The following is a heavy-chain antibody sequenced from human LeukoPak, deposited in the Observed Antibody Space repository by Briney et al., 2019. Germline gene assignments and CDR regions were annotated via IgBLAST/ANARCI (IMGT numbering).Heavy chain of an antibody. J-gene: IGHJ4*02. Sequence: SVKVSCKASGGTFSSYAISWVRQAPGQGLEWMGGIIPIFGTANYAQKFQGRVTITTDESTSTAYMELSSLRSEDTAVYYCARGPMITFGGVIAEIPDYWGQGTLVTVSS. V-gene: IGHV1-69*05. CDR3: ARGPMITFGGVIAEIPDY. CDR1: GGTFSSYA. CDR2: IIPIFGTA. D-gene: IGHD3-16*02.